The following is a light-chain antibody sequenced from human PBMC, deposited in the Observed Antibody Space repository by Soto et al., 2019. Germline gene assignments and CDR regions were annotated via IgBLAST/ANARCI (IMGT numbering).Light chain of an antibody. J-gene: IGKJ1*01. CDR1: QTVSSGF. CDR2: NAS. Sequence: EIVLTQSPGTLSLSPGERATLSCRASQTVSSGFLAWYQQRPGQAPRLIIYNASSRATGIPDRFSGSGSGTDFTLTISRLEPEDFEMYYCQQYGNSPQTFGQGTKVDIK. V-gene: IGKV3-20*01. CDR3: QQYGNSPQT.